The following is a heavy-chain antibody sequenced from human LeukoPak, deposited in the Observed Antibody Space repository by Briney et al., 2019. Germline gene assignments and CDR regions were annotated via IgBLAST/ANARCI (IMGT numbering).Heavy chain of an antibody. Sequence: SQALSLTCAISGDSVSSNSGTWNWIRQSPSRGLEWLGRTYYRSKWYNDYAVSVKSRITINAETSKNQFSLQLNSVTPEDTAVYYCATLLYGSGSYPTRDDAFDIWGQGTMVTVSS. D-gene: IGHD3-10*01. CDR2: TYYRSKWYN. V-gene: IGHV6-1*01. J-gene: IGHJ3*02. CDR3: ATLLYGSGSYPTRDDAFDI. CDR1: GDSVSSNSGT.